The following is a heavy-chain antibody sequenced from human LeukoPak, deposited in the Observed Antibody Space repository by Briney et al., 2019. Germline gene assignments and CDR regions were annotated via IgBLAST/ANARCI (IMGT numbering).Heavy chain of an antibody. J-gene: IGHJ4*02. D-gene: IGHD2-2*01. CDR2: ISAYNGNT. V-gene: IGHV1-18*01. CDR3: ARDTRETRVPAAIDY. Sequence: ASVKVSCKASNYTFTSYGISWVRQAPGQGLEWMGWISAYNGNTNYAQKLQGRVTMTTDTSTSTAYMELRSLRSDDTAVYYCARDTRETRVPAAIDYWDQGTLVTVSS. CDR1: NYTFTSYG.